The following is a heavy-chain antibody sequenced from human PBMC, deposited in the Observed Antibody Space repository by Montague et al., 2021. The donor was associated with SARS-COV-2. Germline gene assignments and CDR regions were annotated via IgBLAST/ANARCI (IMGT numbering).Heavy chain of an antibody. CDR1: GDSVSSNIAA. V-gene: IGHV6-1*01. Sequence: CAISGDSVSSNIAAWNWNRQSPSRGLEWLGRAYYRSKWYNDYAVSVRSRITISPDTSKNQFSLQLNSVTPEDTAVYYCTQVRGPGGTTWHYFGYWGQGTLVTVSS. CDR3: TQVRGPGGTTWHYFGY. J-gene: IGHJ4*02. D-gene: IGHD1-14*01. CDR2: AYYRSKWYN.